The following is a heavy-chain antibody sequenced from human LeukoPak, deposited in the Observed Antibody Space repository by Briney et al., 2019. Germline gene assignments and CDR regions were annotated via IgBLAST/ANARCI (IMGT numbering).Heavy chain of an antibody. Sequence: SETLSLTCTVSGGSISSYYWSWIRQPPGKGLEWIGYIYYSGSTNYNPSLKSRVTISVDTSKNQFSLKLSSVTAADTAVYYCARGRGPGHFDLWGRGTLVTVSS. D-gene: IGHD6-25*01. J-gene: IGHJ2*01. CDR1: GGSISSYY. V-gene: IGHV4-59*01. CDR3: ARGRGPGHFDL. CDR2: IYYSGST.